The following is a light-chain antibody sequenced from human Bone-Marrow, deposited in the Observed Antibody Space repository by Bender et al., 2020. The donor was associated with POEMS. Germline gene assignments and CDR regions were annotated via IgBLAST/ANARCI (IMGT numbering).Light chain of an antibody. CDR1: NIGGKS. CDR2: DDS. V-gene: IGLV3-21*02. CDR3: SSFTGTNNWRV. Sequence: SYVLTQPPSVSVAPGQTARITCGGKNIGGKSVHWYQQKPGQAPVLVVYDDSDRPSGIPERFSGSNSGNTASLTVSGLQAQDEADYYCSSFTGTNNWRVFGGGTKLTVL. J-gene: IGLJ3*02.